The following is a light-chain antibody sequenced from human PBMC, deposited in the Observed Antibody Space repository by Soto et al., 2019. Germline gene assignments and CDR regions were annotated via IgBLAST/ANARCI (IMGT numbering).Light chain of an antibody. Sequence: QPVLTQPPSVSGAPGQRVTISCTGSNSNLGAGYDVHWYQQLPGTAPKLLMYGNNIWPSGVPARFSGSKSGTSASLAITGLQAEDEATYYCQSYDNSLSGLVVGGGTKLTVL. CDR1: NSNLGAGYD. J-gene: IGLJ3*02. CDR3: QSYDNSLSGLV. V-gene: IGLV1-40*01. CDR2: GNN.